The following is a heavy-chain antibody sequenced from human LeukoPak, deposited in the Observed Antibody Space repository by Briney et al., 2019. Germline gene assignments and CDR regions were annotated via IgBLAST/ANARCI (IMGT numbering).Heavy chain of an antibody. J-gene: IGHJ4*02. Sequence: ASVKVSCKASGYTFTGYYMHWVRQAPGQGLEWMGWINPNSGGTNYAQKFQGRVTMTRDTSISTAYMELSRLRSDDTAVYYCARETYSSSWVDYWGQGTLVTVSS. CDR2: INPNSGGT. CDR3: ARETYSSSWVDY. CDR1: GYTFTGYY. V-gene: IGHV1-2*02. D-gene: IGHD6-13*01.